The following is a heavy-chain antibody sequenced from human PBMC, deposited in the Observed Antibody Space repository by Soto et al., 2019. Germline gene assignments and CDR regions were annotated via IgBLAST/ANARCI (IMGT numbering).Heavy chain of an antibody. Sequence: PGGSLRLSCAASGFTFSSYELNWVRQAPGKGLEWVSYISSSGSTIHYADSVKGRFTISRDNAKNSLYLEMNSLRAEDTAVYYGASEFPGELGAFDIWGQGTMVTVSS. CDR3: ASEFPGELGAFDI. CDR1: GFTFSSYE. V-gene: IGHV3-48*03. D-gene: IGHD3-10*01. CDR2: ISSSGSTI. J-gene: IGHJ3*02.